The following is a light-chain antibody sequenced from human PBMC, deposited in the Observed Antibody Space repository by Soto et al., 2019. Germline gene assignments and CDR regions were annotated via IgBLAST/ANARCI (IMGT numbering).Light chain of an antibody. CDR1: SSNIGAGYD. V-gene: IGLV1-40*01. Sequence: QSVLTQPPSVSGAPGQRVTISCTGSSSNIGAGYDVHWYQQLPGTAPKLLIYCNSNRPSGVPDRFSGSKSCTSASLAITGLQAEDEADYYCQSYDSSLSGYVFGTGTKVTVL. J-gene: IGLJ1*01. CDR2: CNS. CDR3: QSYDSSLSGYV.